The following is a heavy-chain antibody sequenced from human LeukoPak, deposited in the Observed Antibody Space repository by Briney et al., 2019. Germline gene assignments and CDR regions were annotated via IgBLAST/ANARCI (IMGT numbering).Heavy chain of an antibody. CDR1: GYTFTGYH. V-gene: IGHV1-2*02. Sequence: EASVKVSCKASGYTFTGYHMHWVRQAPGQGLEWIGWINPNSGGTNYAQKFQGRVTMTRDTSISTAYMELSRLRSDDTAVYYCARTDCGGDCYSSRGWFDPWGQGTLVTVSS. CDR2: INPNSGGT. J-gene: IGHJ5*02. CDR3: ARTDCGGDCYSSRGWFDP. D-gene: IGHD2-21*02.